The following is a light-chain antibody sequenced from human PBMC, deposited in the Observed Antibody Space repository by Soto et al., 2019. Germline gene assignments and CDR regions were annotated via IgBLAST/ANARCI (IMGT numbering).Light chain of an antibody. Sequence: EIELTQSPATLSLSPGERATLSCRASQSVGSYLAWYQQKPGQAPRLLIYAASNRATGLPARFSGSGSGTVFTLTISWLEPEDFAVYFCQQRSNWRTFGGGTKVEIK. V-gene: IGKV3-11*01. J-gene: IGKJ4*01. CDR3: QQRSNWRT. CDR2: AAS. CDR1: QSVGSY.